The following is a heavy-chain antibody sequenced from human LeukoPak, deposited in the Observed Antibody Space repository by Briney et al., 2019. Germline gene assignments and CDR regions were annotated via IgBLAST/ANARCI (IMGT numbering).Heavy chain of an antibody. Sequence: PGGSLRLSCAASGFTFSIYAMSWVRQAPGKGLEWVSAISGSGGTAYYADSVKGRFTISRDNSKNILYLQMNSLRAEDTAMFFCARESGDCLDSWGQGTLVTVSS. J-gene: IGHJ4*02. CDR2: ISGSGGTA. CDR3: ARESGDCLDS. D-gene: IGHD2-21*01. CDR1: GFTFSIYA. V-gene: IGHV3-23*01.